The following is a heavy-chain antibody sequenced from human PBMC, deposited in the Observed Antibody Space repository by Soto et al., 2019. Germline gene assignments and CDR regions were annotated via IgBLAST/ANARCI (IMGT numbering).Heavy chain of an antibody. Sequence: EVQLLESGGGLVQPGGSLRLSCAASGFTFSSYAMSWVRQAPGKGLEWVSAISGSGGSTYYADSVKGRFTISRDNSKHTLYLQMNSLRAADTAVYYCAKEGGVANYYYYYDMDVWGKGTTVTVSS. CDR1: GFTFSSYA. CDR3: AKEGGVANYYYYYDMDV. CDR2: ISGSGGST. V-gene: IGHV3-23*01. J-gene: IGHJ6*03. D-gene: IGHD3-3*01.